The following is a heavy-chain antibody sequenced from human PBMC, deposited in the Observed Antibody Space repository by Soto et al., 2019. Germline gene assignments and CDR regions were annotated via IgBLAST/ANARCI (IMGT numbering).Heavy chain of an antibody. Sequence: SETLSLTRAVYGGSISDYYWSWIRQPPGKGLEWIGEINHSGSTNYNPSLKSRVTISVDTSKNQFSLRVNSVTVADTAVYYCARDQGWGRTDAWGQGNLVTVSS. D-gene: IGHD3-16*01. CDR2: INHSGST. J-gene: IGHJ5*02. CDR1: GGSISDYY. CDR3: ARDQGWGRTDA. V-gene: IGHV4-34*01.